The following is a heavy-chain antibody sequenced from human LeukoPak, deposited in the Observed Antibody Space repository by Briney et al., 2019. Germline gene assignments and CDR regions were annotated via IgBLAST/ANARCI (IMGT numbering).Heavy chain of an antibody. V-gene: IGHV4-34*01. CDR1: GGSFSGYY. CDR2: INHSGST. D-gene: IGHD3-3*01. CDR3: ARGGRRAIFGVVRPFYYGMDV. J-gene: IGHJ6*02. Sequence: SETLSLTCAVYGGSFSGYYWSWIRQPPGKGLEWIGEINHSGSTNYNPSLRSRVTISVDTSKNQFSLKLSSVTAADTAVYYCARGGRRAIFGVVRPFYYGMDVWGQGTTVTVSS.